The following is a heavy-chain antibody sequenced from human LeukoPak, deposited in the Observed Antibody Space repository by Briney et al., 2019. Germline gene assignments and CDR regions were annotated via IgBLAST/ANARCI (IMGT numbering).Heavy chain of an antibody. Sequence: GASVKVSCKASGYTFTGYYMHWVRQAPGQGLEWMGWINPNSGGTNYAQKFQGRVTMTRDASISTAYMELSRLRSDDTAVYYCARDPRDFWSGYYNGMDVWGQGTTVTVSS. CDR2: INPNSGGT. CDR3: ARDPRDFWSGYYNGMDV. J-gene: IGHJ6*02. V-gene: IGHV1-2*02. CDR1: GYTFTGYY. D-gene: IGHD3-3*01.